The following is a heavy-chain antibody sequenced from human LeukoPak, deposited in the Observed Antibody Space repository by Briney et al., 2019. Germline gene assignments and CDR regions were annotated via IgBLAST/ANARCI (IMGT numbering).Heavy chain of an antibody. CDR1: GFTFSAYA. Sequence: PGGSLRLSCEASGFTFSAYAMTWVRQAPGKGLEWVSSIGSDGKTHYSESVKGRFAISRDNSKSMVFLQLNSVRAEDTALYYCARDLHYYAAMDVWGQGTTVTVSS. V-gene: IGHV3-23*01. J-gene: IGHJ6*02. CDR2: IGSDGKT. D-gene: IGHD3-10*01. CDR3: ARDLHYYAAMDV.